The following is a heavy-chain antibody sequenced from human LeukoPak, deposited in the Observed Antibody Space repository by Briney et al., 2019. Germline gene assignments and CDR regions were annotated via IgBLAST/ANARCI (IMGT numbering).Heavy chain of an antibody. Sequence: SVNVSCKASGGTFSSYAISWVRQAPGQGLAWMGRIIPSLGIANYAQKFQGRVTITADKSTSTAYMELSSLRSEATAVYYCAREAELRYFDWLSPPSYFDYWGQGTLVTVSS. D-gene: IGHD3-9*01. CDR3: AREAELRYFDWLSPPSYFDY. CDR1: GGTFSSYA. CDR2: IIPSLGIA. J-gene: IGHJ4*02. V-gene: IGHV1-69*04.